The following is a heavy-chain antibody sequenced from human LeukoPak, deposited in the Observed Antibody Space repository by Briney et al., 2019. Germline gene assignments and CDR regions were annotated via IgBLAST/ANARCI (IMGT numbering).Heavy chain of an antibody. J-gene: IGHJ6*02. CDR2: ISGSGGST. CDR1: GFTFSSYA. D-gene: IGHD6-19*01. CDR3: ARVAVPKQWLVLGYYYGMDV. Sequence: GGSLRLSCAASGFTFSSYAMSWVRQAPGKGLEWVSAISGSGGSTYYADSVKGRFTISRDNSKNTLYLQMNSLRAEDTAVYYCARVAVPKQWLVLGYYYGMDVWGQGTTVTVSS. V-gene: IGHV3-23*01.